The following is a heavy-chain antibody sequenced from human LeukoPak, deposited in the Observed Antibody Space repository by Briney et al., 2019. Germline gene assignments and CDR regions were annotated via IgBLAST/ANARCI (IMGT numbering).Heavy chain of an antibody. J-gene: IGHJ4*02. CDR3: TRGNRYYDSSGPLDY. Sequence: SETLSLTCAVSGYSFCIGYYWGWIRQPPGKGLEWIGSIYHSGSTYYNPSLKSRVSISLDTSTNQFSLNLTSVTAADTAVYYCTRGNRYYDSSGPLDYWGQGTLVTVSS. CDR1: GYSFCIGYY. D-gene: IGHD3-22*01. CDR2: IYHSGST. V-gene: IGHV4-38-2*01.